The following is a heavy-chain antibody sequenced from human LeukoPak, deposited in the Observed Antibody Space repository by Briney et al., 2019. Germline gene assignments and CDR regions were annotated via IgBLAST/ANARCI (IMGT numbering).Heavy chain of an antibody. V-gene: IGHV3-7*01. J-gene: IGHJ4*02. D-gene: IGHD5-12*01. CDR3: VNLGYSD. CDR1: GFSFSAAW. Sequence: GGSLRLSCEASGFSFSAAWMTWVRQAPGKGLEWVATIKNDGSDKFYVDSVKGRFTLSRDNAKNSVYLQMNSLRVEDTAVYYCVNLGYSDGGQGTLVTVSS. CDR2: IKNDGSDK.